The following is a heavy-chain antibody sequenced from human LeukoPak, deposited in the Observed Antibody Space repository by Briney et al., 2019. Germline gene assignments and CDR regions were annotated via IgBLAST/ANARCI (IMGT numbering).Heavy chain of an antibody. Sequence: PSETLSLTCTVSVGSISSSLYHWGWIRQSPGKNLEWLGSSYYTGTTNYNPSLKSRVTMSVDTSKNQFSLKLNSVTAADTAVYYCARDYDVLTAYPPTQLFDPWGQGTLVTVSS. J-gene: IGHJ5*02. CDR3: ARDYDVLTAYPPTQLFDP. CDR1: VGSISSSLYH. V-gene: IGHV4-39*07. D-gene: IGHD3-9*01. CDR2: SYYTGTT.